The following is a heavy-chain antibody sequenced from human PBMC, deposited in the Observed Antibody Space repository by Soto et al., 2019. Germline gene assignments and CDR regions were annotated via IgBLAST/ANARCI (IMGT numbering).Heavy chain of an antibody. CDR2: IIPIFGTA. CDR3: ARSAAAGTGWFDP. Sequence: ASVKVSCKASGGTFSSYAISWVRQAPGQGLEWMGGIIPIFGTANYAQKFQGRVTITADESTSTAYMELRSLRSDDTAVYYCARSAAAGTGWFDPWGQGTLVTVSS. CDR1: GGTFSSYA. J-gene: IGHJ5*02. V-gene: IGHV1-69*13. D-gene: IGHD6-13*01.